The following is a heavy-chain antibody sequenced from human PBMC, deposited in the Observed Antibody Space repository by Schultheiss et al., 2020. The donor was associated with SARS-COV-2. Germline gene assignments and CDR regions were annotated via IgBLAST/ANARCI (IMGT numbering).Heavy chain of an antibody. D-gene: IGHD1-26*01. CDR3: AEDDGIVGPRSAFDY. Sequence: GGSLRLSCAASGFTFSSYAMSWVRQAPGKGLEWVSAISGSGGSTYYADSVKGRFTISRDNSKNTLYLQMNSLRAEDTAVYYCAEDDGIVGPRSAFDYWGQGTLVTVAS. CDR1: GFTFSSYA. CDR2: ISGSGGST. V-gene: IGHV3-23*01. J-gene: IGHJ4*02.